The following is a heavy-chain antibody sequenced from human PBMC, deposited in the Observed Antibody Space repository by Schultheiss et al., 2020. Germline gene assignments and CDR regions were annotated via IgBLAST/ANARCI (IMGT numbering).Heavy chain of an antibody. Sequence: SETLSLTCTVSGGSISSYYWSWIRQPPGKGLEWIGYIYYSGSTNYNPSLKSRVTISVDTSKNQFSLNLSSVTAADAAVYYCVRDLGATDYFDYWGQGTLVTVSS. V-gene: IGHV4-59*12. CDR2: IYYSGST. CDR1: GGSISSYY. D-gene: IGHD1-26*01. J-gene: IGHJ4*02. CDR3: VRDLGATDYFDY.